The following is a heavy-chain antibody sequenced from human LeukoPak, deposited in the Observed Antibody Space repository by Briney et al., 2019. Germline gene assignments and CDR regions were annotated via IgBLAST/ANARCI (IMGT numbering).Heavy chain of an antibody. CDR2: IKPDGSEK. D-gene: IGHD3-10*01. Sequence: GGSLRLSCAASGSMFSSCWMSWVRQSPGKGLEWVANIKPDGSEKYYVDSVKGRFTISRDNAKNALYLEMNSLRVGDTAVYYCARERTYSGSGSTYPYYDYWGQGTLVTVSS. J-gene: IGHJ4*02. V-gene: IGHV3-7*01. CDR3: ARERTYSGSGSTYPYYDY. CDR1: GSMFSSCW.